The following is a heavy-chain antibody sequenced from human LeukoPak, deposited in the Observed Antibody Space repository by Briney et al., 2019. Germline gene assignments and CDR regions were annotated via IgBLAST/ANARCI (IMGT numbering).Heavy chain of an antibody. D-gene: IGHD1-1*01. CDR2: INRSGST. CDR1: GGSFSGYY. CDR3: GTSRSSYYYYGMDV. J-gene: IGHJ6*02. Sequence: SETLSLTCAVYGGSFSGYYWSWIRQPPGKGLEWIGEINRSGSTNYNPSLKSRVTISVDTSKNQFSLKLSSVTAADTAVYYCGTSRSSYYYYGMDVWGQGTTVTVSS. V-gene: IGHV4-34*01.